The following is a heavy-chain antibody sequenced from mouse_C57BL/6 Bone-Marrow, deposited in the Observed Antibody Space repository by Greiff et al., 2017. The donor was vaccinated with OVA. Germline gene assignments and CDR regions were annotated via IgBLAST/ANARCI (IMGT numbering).Heavy chain of an antibody. Sequence: QVQLQQPGAELVKPGASVKMSCKASGYTFTSYWITWVKQRPGQGLEWIGDIYPGSGSTKSNEKFKSKATLTVDTSSSTAYMQLSSLTSEDSAAYYCSSFYWYFDVWGTGTTVTVSS. D-gene: IGHD1-1*01. CDR1: GYTFTSYW. J-gene: IGHJ1*03. CDR3: SSFYWYFDV. V-gene: IGHV1-55*01. CDR2: IYPGSGST.